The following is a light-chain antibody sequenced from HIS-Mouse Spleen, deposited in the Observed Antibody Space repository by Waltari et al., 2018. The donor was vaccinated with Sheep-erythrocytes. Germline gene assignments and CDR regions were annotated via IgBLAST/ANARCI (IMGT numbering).Light chain of an antibody. CDR2: DVS. CDR1: SIDVGGYNY. V-gene: IGLV2-11*01. CDR3: CSYAGSYNHV. J-gene: IGLJ1*01. Sequence: QSALTQPRSVSGSPGQSVTISCTGTSIDVGGYNYVSWYQQHPGNAPKLMIYDVSKRPSGVPDRFSGSKSGNTASLTISGLQAEDEADYYCCSYAGSYNHVFATGTKVTVL.